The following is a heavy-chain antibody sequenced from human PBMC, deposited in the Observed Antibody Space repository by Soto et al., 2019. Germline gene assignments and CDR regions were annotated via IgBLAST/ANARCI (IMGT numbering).Heavy chain of an antibody. D-gene: IGHD3-16*01. CDR2: VYHNENT. J-gene: IGHJ5*02. Sequence: PSATLSLTCTVSGGSINDFAYYWGWIRQAPGKGLEWIGTVYHNENTYYNPSLKSRITISADTAKNQFSLNLRSVTAADTTIVVGARGERYYGPPGWVDHWCKGPLVP. CDR3: ARGERYYGPPGWVDH. V-gene: IGHV4-39*01. CDR1: GGSINDFAYY.